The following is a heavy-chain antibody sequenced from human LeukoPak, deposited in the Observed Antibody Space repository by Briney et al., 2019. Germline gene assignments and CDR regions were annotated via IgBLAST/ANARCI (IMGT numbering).Heavy chain of an antibody. CDR3: ARSQYQLLDHGTDV. D-gene: IGHD2-2*02. CDR1: GYTFTSYD. CDR2: MNPNSGNT. Sequence: ASVKVSCKASGYTFTSYDIDWVRQATGQGLEWMGWMNPNSGNTGYAQKFQGRVTMTRNTSISTAYMELSSLRSEDTAVYYCARSQYQLLDHGTDVWGQGTTVTVSS. V-gene: IGHV1-8*01. J-gene: IGHJ6*02.